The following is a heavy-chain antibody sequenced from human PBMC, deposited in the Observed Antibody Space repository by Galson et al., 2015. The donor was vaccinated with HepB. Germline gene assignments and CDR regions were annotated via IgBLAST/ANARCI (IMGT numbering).Heavy chain of an antibody. CDR3: ASRGGSSWSPNGGDDY. D-gene: IGHD6-13*01. CDR2: IIPIFGTA. Sequence: SVKVSCKASGGTFSSYAISWVRQAPGQGLEWMGGIIPIFGTANYAQKFQGRVTITADKSTSTAYMELSSLRSEDTAVYYCASRGGSSWSPNGGDDYWGQGTLVTVSS. V-gene: IGHV1-69*06. CDR1: GGTFSSYA. J-gene: IGHJ4*02.